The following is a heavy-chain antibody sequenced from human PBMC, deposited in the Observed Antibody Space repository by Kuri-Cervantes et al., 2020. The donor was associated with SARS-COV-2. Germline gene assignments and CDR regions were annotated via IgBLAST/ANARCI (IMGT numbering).Heavy chain of an antibody. Sequence: GESLKISCAASGFTFSSYAMSWVRQAPGKGLEWVSAISGSGGSTYYADSVKGRFTISRDNSKNTPYLQMNSLRAEDTAVYYCAKDPNWDYWGQGTLVTVSS. J-gene: IGHJ4*02. V-gene: IGHV3-23*01. CDR1: GFTFSSYA. CDR3: AKDPNWDY. D-gene: IGHD1-1*01. CDR2: ISGSGGST.